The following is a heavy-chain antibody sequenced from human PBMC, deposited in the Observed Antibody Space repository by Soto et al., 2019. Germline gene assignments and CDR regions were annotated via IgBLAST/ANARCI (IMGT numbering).Heavy chain of an antibody. CDR2: ISGSGGST. CDR3: AKDLNTITMIVVVIGFDY. CDR1: GFTCSSYA. Sequence: GGSLTLSCAASGFTCSSYAMSWVRQAPGKGLEWVSAISGSGGSTYYADSVKGRFTISRDNSKNPLYLQMNSLRAEDTAVYYCAKDLNTITMIVVVIGFDYWGQGTLVTVSS. D-gene: IGHD3-22*01. J-gene: IGHJ4*02. V-gene: IGHV3-23*01.